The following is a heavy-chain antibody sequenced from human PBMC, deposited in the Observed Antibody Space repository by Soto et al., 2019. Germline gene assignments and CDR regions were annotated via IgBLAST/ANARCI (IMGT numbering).Heavy chain of an antibody. Sequence: ASVKVSCKASGYTFSRYGISWVRQAPGQGLEWMGWISSYNGNTNYAQKIQGRVTMTTDTSTTTAYMELRSLRSDDTAVYYCARQRDDSGRSSAKYFQHWGQGTLVTVSS. CDR1: GYTFSRYG. D-gene: IGHD6-25*01. CDR2: ISSYNGNT. CDR3: ARQRDDSGRSSAKYFQH. J-gene: IGHJ1*01. V-gene: IGHV1-18*01.